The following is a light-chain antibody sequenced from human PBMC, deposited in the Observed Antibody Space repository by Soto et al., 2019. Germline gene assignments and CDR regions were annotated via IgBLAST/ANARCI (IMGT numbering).Light chain of an antibody. V-gene: IGLV2-23*02. CDR2: EVN. Sequence: QSALTQPASVSGSPGQSITISCTGTSXDVGGYNLVSWFQQHPGKAPKLMISEVNKRPSGVSNRFSGSESANTASLTISGLQAEDEADYYCCSHVGGSSPQWVFGGGTKLTVL. J-gene: IGLJ3*02. CDR3: CSHVGGSSPQWV. CDR1: SXDVGGYNL.